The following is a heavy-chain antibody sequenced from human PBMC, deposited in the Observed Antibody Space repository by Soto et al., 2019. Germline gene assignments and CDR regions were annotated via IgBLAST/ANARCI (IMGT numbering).Heavy chain of an antibody. CDR1: GFTFSTDA. J-gene: IGHJ3*02. CDR3: AKHFWSGSYAFHI. Sequence: GRSLRLSCAASGFTFSTDAMSWVRQAPGKGLEWVSSISGSGGSTYCADSAKGRFTISRDNSQNTLSLQMNSLRDEDTAVYYCAKHFWSGSYAFHIWGQGPLVCVSS. D-gene: IGHD3-3*02. CDR2: ISGSGGST. V-gene: IGHV3-23*01.